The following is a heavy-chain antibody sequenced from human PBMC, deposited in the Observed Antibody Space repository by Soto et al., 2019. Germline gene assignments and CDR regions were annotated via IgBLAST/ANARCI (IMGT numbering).Heavy chain of an antibody. J-gene: IGHJ5*02. CDR1: GFIVSDTY. Sequence: EVQLVESGGGVVQPGGSLRLSCAASGFIVSDTYMNWVRQAPGKGLEWVSVIYRGGDTYYADSVKGRFTISRDNSTVYLQMNNLRAEDTAMYYCAKEGIGGIFGAGGFDPGGQGTLVTVSS. D-gene: IGHD3-3*01. V-gene: IGHV3-53*01. CDR2: IYRGGDT. CDR3: AKEGIGGIFGAGGFDP.